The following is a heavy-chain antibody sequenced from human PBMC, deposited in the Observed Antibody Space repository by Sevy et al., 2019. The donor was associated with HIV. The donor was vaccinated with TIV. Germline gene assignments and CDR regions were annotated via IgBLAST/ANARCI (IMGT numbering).Heavy chain of an antibody. J-gene: IGHJ4*02. CDR2: ISAYNGNT. CDR1: GYTFTSYG. D-gene: IGHD3-22*01. CDR3: ARDQPTDFYYDSSGYYQNTVFDY. Sequence: ASVKVSCKASGYTFTSYGISWVRQAPGQGLEWMGWISAYNGNTNYAQKLRGRVTMTTDTSTSTAYMELRSLRSDDTAVYYCARDQPTDFYYDSSGYYQNTVFDYWGQGTLVTVSS. V-gene: IGHV1-18*01.